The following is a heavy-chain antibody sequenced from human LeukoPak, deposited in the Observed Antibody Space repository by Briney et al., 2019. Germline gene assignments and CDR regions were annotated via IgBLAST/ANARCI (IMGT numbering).Heavy chain of an antibody. J-gene: IGHJ3*02. CDR2: IDWDDDK. CDR3: ARTYGSGSWGAFDI. V-gene: IGHV2-70*04. D-gene: IGHD3-10*01. Sequence: SGPALVKPTQTLTLICTFSGFSLSTSGMRVSWIRQPPGKALEWLARIDWDDDKFYSTSLKTRLTISKDTSKNQVVLTMTNMDPVDTATYYCARTYGSGSWGAFDIWGQGTMVTVSS. CDR1: GFSLSTSGMR.